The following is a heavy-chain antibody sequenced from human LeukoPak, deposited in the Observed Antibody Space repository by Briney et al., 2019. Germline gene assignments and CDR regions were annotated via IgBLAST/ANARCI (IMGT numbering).Heavy chain of an antibody. CDR2: IYYSGST. V-gene: IGHV4-31*03. J-gene: IGHJ4*02. D-gene: IGHD3-16*01. CDR3: ARRGGGWRRDLEANYFDY. CDR1: GGSISSGGYY. Sequence: SETLSLTCTVSGGSISSGGYYWSWIRQHPGKGLEWIGYIYYSGSTYYNPSLKSRVTISVDTSKNQFSLKLSSVTAADTAVYYCARRGGGWRRDLEANYFDYWGQGTLVTVSS.